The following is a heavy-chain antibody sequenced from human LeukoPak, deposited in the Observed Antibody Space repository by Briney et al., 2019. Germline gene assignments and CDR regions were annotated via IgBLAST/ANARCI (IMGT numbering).Heavy chain of an antibody. D-gene: IGHD1-26*01. V-gene: IGHV4-59*08. CDR2: IYYSGST. CDR3: ARHNRLVGATIFDY. J-gene: IGHJ4*02. CDR1: GGSISSYY. Sequence: SETLSLTCTVSGGSISSYYWSWIRQPPGKGLEWIGYIYYSGSTNYNPSLKSRATISVDTSKNQFSLKLSSVTAADTAVYYCARHNRLVGATIFDYWGQGTLVTVSS.